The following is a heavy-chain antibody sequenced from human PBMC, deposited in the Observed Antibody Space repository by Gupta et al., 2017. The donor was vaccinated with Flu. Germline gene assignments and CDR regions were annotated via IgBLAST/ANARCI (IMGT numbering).Heavy chain of an antibody. J-gene: IGHJ3*01. CDR2: ITWNSDTI. D-gene: IGHD2-15*01. CDR3: VKDRGYTWDAIDF. V-gene: IGHV3-9*01. Sequence: VRQAPGKGLEWVSGITWNSDTIGYADSVKGRFTLSRDTAKNSLYLQMNSLRPEDTALYYGVKDRGYTWDAIDFWGQGTMVTVSS.